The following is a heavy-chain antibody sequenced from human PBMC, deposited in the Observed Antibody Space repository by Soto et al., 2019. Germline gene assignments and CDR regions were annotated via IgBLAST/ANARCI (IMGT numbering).Heavy chain of an antibody. CDR1: GFTFSDYY. V-gene: IGHV3-11*05. J-gene: IGHJ6*02. CDR3: ARELYGGDRSMDV. Sequence: QVQLVESGGGLVKPGGSLRLSCAASGFTFSDYYMSWIRQAPGKGLEWISYISSSSSYSKYTDSVKGRFTISRDNAENSLYLQMNSLRAEDTAVYFCARELYGGDRSMDVWGQGTTVTVSS. D-gene: IGHD2-21*02. CDR2: ISSSSSYS.